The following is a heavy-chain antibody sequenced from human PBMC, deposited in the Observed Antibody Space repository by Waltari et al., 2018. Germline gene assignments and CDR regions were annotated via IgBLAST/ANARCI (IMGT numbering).Heavy chain of an antibody. D-gene: IGHD6-6*01. CDR1: GYTFTGYY. CDR2: INPNSGGT. J-gene: IGHJ3*02. CDR3: ARPYSSSAMVGAFDI. Sequence: QVQLVQSGAEVKKPGASVKVSCKASGYTFTGYYMHWVRQAPGQGLEWMGWINPNSGGTNYAQKFQGRVTMTRDTSISTAYMELSRLRSDDTAVYYCARPYSSSAMVGAFDIWGQGTMVTVSS. V-gene: IGHV1-2*02.